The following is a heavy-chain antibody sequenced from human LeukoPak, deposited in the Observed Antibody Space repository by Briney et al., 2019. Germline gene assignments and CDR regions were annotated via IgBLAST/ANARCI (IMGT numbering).Heavy chain of an antibody. CDR1: GFTFDDYA. V-gene: IGHV3-9*01. CDR3: AKGRRGVTTVSRNWFDP. CDR2: ISWNSGSI. Sequence: PGGSLRLSCAASGFTFDDYAMHWVRQAPGKGLEWVSGISWNSGSIGYADSVKGRFTISRDNAKNSLYLQMNSLRAEDTALYYCAKGRRGVTTVSRNWFDPWGQGTLVTVSS. D-gene: IGHD4-11*01. J-gene: IGHJ5*02.